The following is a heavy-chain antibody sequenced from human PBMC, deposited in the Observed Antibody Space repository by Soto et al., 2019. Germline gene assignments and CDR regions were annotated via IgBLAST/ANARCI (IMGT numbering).Heavy chain of an antibody. Sequence: QVQLVESGGGVVQPGRSLRLSCAASGFTFSRYPMYWVRQAPGNGLEWVAIIPYDGNNKYYADSVKGRFTISRANAKNTLYLQMNNLRPEDTAVYYCAKGVGSYYFDYWGQGTLVTVSS. CDR2: IPYDGNNK. D-gene: IGHD1-26*01. CDR1: GFTFSRYP. J-gene: IGHJ4*02. V-gene: IGHV3-30-3*01. CDR3: AKGVGSYYFDY.